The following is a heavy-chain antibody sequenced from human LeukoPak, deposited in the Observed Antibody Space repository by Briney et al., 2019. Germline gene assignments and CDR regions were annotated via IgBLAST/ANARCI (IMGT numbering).Heavy chain of an antibody. V-gene: IGHV4-59*08. J-gene: IGHJ5*02. D-gene: IGHD3-22*01. CDR3: ARARDSRGYQFKGFDP. CDR2: IYYSGST. CDR1: GGSISSYY. Sequence: PSETLSLTCTVSGGSISSYYWSRIRQPPGKGLEWIGYIYYSGSTNYNPSLKSRVTISIDTSKNQFSLKLSSVTAADTAVYYCARARDSRGYQFKGFDPWGQGTLVTVSS.